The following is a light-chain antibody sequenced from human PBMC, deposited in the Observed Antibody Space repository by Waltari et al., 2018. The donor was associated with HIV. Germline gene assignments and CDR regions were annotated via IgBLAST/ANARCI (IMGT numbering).Light chain of an antibody. CDR3: QQYYTTPLT. V-gene: IGKV4-1*01. CDR2: WAS. CDR1: QSVLYSSNTNNY. J-gene: IGKJ4*01. Sequence: DIVMTQSPDSLAVSLGERATINCKSSQSVLYSSNTNNYLAWYPQKPGQPPKLLIYWASARESGVPDRFSGSGSGTDFTLTISSLQAEDVAVYYCQQYYTTPLTFGGGTKVEIK.